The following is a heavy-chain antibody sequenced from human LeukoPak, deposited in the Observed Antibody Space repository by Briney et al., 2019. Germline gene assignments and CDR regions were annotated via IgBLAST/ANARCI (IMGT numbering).Heavy chain of an antibody. V-gene: IGHV4-61*09. CDR3: ARQTYGATDV. D-gene: IGHD3-16*01. J-gene: IGHJ6*04. CDR2: IYTSGST. CDR1: GASVSSGSYY. Sequence: SQTLSLTCTVSGASVSSGSYYWSRVPQPAGKGLDCIGHIYTSGSTNYNPSLKGRVTISLDPSKNQFSLKLSSVTAADTAVYYCARQTYGATDVWGKGTTVTVSS.